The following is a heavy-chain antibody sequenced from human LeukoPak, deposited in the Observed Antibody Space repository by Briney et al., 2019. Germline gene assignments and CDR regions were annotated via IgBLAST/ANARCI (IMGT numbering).Heavy chain of an antibody. D-gene: IGHD3-10*01. CDR2: INPNSGGT. V-gene: IGHV1-2*02. CDR3: ARDTRPARSGFGY. CDR1: GYTFTGYY. Sequence: GASVKVSCKASGYTFTGYYMHWVRQAPGQGLEWMGWINPNSGGTNYARKFQGRVTMTRDTSISTAYMELSRLRSDDTAVYYCARDTRPARSGFGYWGQGTLVTVSS. J-gene: IGHJ4*02.